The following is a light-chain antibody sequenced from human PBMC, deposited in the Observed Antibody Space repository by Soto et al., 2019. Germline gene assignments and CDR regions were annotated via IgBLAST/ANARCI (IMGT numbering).Light chain of an antibody. Sequence: DIPMTPSPSSPSASVLERVTITCRASQDLDRWLAWYQQKPGEAPKVLIFAASSLQSGLPSRFSGGGSGTEFTLTISSLQPEDFATYYCLQHNSYPRTFGQGTKVDIK. V-gene: IGKV1D-16*01. CDR1: QDLDRW. CDR2: AAS. J-gene: IGKJ1*01. CDR3: LQHNSYPRT.